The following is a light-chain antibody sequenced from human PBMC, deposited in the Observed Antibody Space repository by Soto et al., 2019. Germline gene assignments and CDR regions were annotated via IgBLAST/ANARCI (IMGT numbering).Light chain of an antibody. CDR2: DVS. CDR3: SSYTNSNTRV. CDR1: RRNVGAYNY. Sequence: QSALTQPASVSGSPGQSITISCTGTRRNVGAYNYVSWYQQHPGKAPKLMIYDVSNRPSGVSNRFSGSKSGNTASLSISGLQAEDEADYYCSSYTNSNTRVFGGGTQLTVL. V-gene: IGLV2-14*01. J-gene: IGLJ3*02.